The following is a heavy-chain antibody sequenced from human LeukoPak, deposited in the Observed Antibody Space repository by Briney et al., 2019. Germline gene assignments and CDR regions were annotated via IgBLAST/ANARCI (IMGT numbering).Heavy chain of an antibody. D-gene: IGHD6-19*01. V-gene: IGHV1-24*01. J-gene: IGHJ6*02. CDR2: YVPEDDEI. CDR3: ATVAVSGLGHYYYGVDV. CDR1: GYTLTELS. Sequence: ASVKVSCKVSGYTLTELSMHWVRQAPGKGIEWMGGYVPEDDEIIYAKKFQGRVAMTEDTSTDTAYMELTSLRSEDTAVYYCATVAVSGLGHYYYGVDVWGQGTTVTVSS.